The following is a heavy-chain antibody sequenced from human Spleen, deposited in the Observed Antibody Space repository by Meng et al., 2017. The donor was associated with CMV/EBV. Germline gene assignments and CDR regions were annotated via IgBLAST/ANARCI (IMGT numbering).Heavy chain of an antibody. D-gene: IGHD2-15*01. J-gene: IGHJ5*02. V-gene: IGHV4-34*01. CDR1: FSGYY. CDR2: INHSGST. CDR3: ARGLGGYCSGGSCYSYNWFDP. Sequence: FSGYYWSWNRQTPGKGLEWIGEINHSGSTNYNPSLKSRVTISVDTSKNQFSLKLSSVTAADTAVYYCARGLGGYCSGGSCYSYNWFDPWGQGTLVTVSS.